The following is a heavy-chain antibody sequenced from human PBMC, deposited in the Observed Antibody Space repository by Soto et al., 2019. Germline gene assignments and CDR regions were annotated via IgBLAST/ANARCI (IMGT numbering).Heavy chain of an antibody. D-gene: IGHD3-10*01. V-gene: IGHV1-69*19. CDR2: ISPMFGAA. Sequence: QVQLVQSGAEMKKPGSSVKVSCQSSGGTFNTYAMNWVRQAPGQGPEWMGDISPMFGAANYAPKFQGRVTITADESTGTSYMQLSSLTSEATALYFCAREFQVHTPAFVYWGQGTLVTVSS. J-gene: IGHJ4*02. CDR1: GGTFNTYA. CDR3: AREFQVHTPAFVY.